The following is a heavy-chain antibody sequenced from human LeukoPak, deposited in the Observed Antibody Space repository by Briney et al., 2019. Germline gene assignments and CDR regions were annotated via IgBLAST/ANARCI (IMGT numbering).Heavy chain of an antibody. D-gene: IGHD4-23*01. J-gene: IGHJ4*02. V-gene: IGHV5-51*01. CDR1: GYSFTSYW. CDR3: ARRLTLGYGGNPPAGYFDY. CDR2: IYPGDSDT. Sequence: GESLKISCKGSGYSFTSYWIGWVRQMPGKGLEWMGIIYPGDSDTRYSPSFQGQVTISADKSISTAYLQWSSLKASDTAMYYCARRLTLGYGGNPPAGYFDYWGQGTLVTVSS.